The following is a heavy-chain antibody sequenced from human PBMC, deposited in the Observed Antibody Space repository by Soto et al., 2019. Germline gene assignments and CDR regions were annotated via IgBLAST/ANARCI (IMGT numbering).Heavy chain of an antibody. CDR2: VNPILSMS. V-gene: IGHV1-69*02. J-gene: IGHJ4*02. Sequence: QVQLVQSGAELKKPGSSVKVSCKASGDTFSFYTINWVRQAPGLGLEWMGRVNPILSMSNYAQKFQGRVTMTADKSTRAADMELRSLRSEDTAFYYCATSYGSGYRAFDYWGQGALGTVSS. D-gene: IGHD3-10*01. CDR1: GDTFSFYT. CDR3: ATSYGSGYRAFDY.